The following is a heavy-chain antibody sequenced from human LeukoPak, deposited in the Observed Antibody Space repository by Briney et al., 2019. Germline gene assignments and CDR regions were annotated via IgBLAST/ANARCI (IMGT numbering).Heavy chain of an antibody. CDR1: GFTFSSYW. CDR2: ISGSGGST. J-gene: IGHJ4*02. Sequence: GGSLRLSCAASGFTFSSYWMHWVRQAPGKGLEWVSAISGSGGSTYYADSVKGRFTISRDNSKNTLYLQMNSLRAEDTAVYYCAREAQFYDILTGYQGFFDYWGQGTLVTVSS. V-gene: IGHV3-23*01. CDR3: AREAQFYDILTGYQGFFDY. D-gene: IGHD3-9*01.